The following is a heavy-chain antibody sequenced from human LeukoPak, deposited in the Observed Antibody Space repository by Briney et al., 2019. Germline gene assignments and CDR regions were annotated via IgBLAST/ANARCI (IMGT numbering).Heavy chain of an antibody. CDR1: GHTFTSYY. D-gene: IGHD5-18*01. V-gene: IGHV1-46*01. J-gene: IGHJ3*02. Sequence: GASVKVSCKASGHTFTSYYIHWVRQAPGQGLEWMGLINPSGGSTSYAQKFQVRVTMTTDTSTSTAYMELRSLRSEDTAVYYCAVAYSYGRDVFDIWGQGTMVTVSS. CDR3: AVAYSYGRDVFDI. CDR2: INPSGGST.